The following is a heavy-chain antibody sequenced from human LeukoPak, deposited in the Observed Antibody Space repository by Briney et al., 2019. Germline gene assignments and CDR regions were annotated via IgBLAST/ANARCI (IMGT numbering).Heavy chain of an antibody. J-gene: IGHJ4*02. CDR1: GGSISSYY. CDR2: IYTSGSI. V-gene: IGHV4-4*07. CDR3: ASHPGVAAAGDY. D-gene: IGHD6-13*01. Sequence: SETLSLTCTVSGGSISSYYWSWIRQPAGKGLEWIGRIYTSGSITYNPSLKSRVSMSVDTSKNQFSLKLSSVTAADTAVYYCASHPGVAAAGDYWGQGTLVTVSS.